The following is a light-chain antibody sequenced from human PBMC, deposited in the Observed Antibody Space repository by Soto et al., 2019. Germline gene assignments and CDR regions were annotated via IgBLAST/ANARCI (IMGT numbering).Light chain of an antibody. CDR3: QQYYSYSYT. CDR1: QGISSY. Sequence: AIRMTQSPSSFSASTGDRVTITCRASQGISSYLAWYQQKPGKAPKLLIYAASTLQCGVPSRFSGSGSGTDFTLTISCLQSEDFATYYCQQYYSYSYTFGQGTKLEIK. J-gene: IGKJ2*01. CDR2: AAS. V-gene: IGKV1-8*01.